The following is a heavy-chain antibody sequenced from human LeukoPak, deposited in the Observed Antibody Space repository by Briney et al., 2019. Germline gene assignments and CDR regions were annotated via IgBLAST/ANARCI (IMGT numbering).Heavy chain of an antibody. D-gene: IGHD2-8*01. CDR1: GYTFTSYG. J-gene: IGHJ6*03. CDR2: FIPIFGTA. CDR3: ARSPPGLIYMDV. Sequence: ASVKVSCKASGYTFTSYGISWVRQAPGQGFEWMGGFIPIFGTANYAQNFQGRVMITADESTSTAYMELSSLRSEDTAVYYCARSPPGLIYMDVWGKGTTASVSS. V-gene: IGHV1-69*13.